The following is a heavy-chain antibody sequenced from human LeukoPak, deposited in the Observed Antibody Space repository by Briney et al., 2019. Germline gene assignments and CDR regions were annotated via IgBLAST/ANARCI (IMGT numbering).Heavy chain of an antibody. Sequence: GASVKVSCKASGGTFSSYAINWVRQATGQGLEWMGWMNPNSGNTGYAQKFQGRVTMTRNTSISTAYMELSSLRSEDTAVYYCARGPPRLWFGAYYYYGMDVWGQGTTVTVSS. CDR2: MNPNSGNT. D-gene: IGHD3-10*01. CDR1: GGTFSSYA. V-gene: IGHV1-8*02. J-gene: IGHJ6*02. CDR3: ARGPPRLWFGAYYYYGMDV.